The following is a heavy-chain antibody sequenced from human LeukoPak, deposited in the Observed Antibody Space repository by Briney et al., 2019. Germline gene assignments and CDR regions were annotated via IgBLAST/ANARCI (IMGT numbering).Heavy chain of an antibody. D-gene: IGHD2-2*01. CDR1: GGSISSYY. Sequence: SETLSLTCTVSGGSISSYYWSWIRQPAGKGLEWIGRIYTSGSTNYNPSLKSRVTMSVDTSKNQSSLKLSSVTATDTAVYYCARETGRVVVLDPWGQGTLVTVSS. J-gene: IGHJ5*02. CDR2: IYTSGST. V-gene: IGHV4-4*07. CDR3: ARETGRVVVLDP.